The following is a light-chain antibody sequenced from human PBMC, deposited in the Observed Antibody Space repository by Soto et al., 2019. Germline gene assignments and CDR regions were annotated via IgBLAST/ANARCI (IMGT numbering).Light chain of an antibody. V-gene: IGKV3-20*01. CDR2: GAS. Sequence: EIVLTQSPDTRSLSPGESATLSCRASQSVSSNYLAWYQQKPGRAPRLLIYGASNRATGIPDRFSGSGSGTEFTLTISRLEPEDFAVFYCQQYDDSITFGQGTRLEIE. J-gene: IGKJ5*01. CDR1: QSVSSNY. CDR3: QQYDDSIT.